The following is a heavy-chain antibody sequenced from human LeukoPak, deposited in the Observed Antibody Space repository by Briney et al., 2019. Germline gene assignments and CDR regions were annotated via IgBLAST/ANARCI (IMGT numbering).Heavy chain of an antibody. CDR3: TRLIVGAIDY. J-gene: IGHJ4*02. D-gene: IGHD1-26*01. Sequence: PGGSLRLSCAASGFTFSSYWMSWVRQAPGKGLEWVANIKQDGSEKNYVDSVKGRFTISRDNAKNSLYLQMNILRVEDTAVYYCTRLIVGAIDYWGQGTLVTVSS. CDR1: GFTFSSYW. CDR2: IKQDGSEK. V-gene: IGHV3-7*01.